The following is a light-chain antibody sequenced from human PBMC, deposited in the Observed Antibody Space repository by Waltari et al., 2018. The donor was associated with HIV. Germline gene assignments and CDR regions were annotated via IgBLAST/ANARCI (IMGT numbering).Light chain of an antibody. CDR3: QQYYSPPPT. CDR2: WAS. V-gene: IGKV4-1*01. CDR1: RNVLYSSNNKNY. J-gene: IGKJ1*01. Sequence: DIVMTQSPESLVVSLAERATINCKSSRNVLYSSNNKNYLAWYQHKPGQPPKLLIYWASTRESGVPDRFTGSGSGTNFTLTISSLQAEDVAVYFCQQYYSPPPTFGQGTKVEIK.